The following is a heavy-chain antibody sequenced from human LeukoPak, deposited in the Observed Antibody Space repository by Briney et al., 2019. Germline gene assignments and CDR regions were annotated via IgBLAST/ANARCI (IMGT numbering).Heavy chain of an antibody. CDR1: EFTFSSYA. J-gene: IGHJ4*02. V-gene: IGHV3-30-3*01. CDR3: ARVPSARDYGDYAWFDY. CDR2: ISYDGSNK. Sequence: GGSLRLSCAASEFTFSSYAMHWVRQAPGKGLEWVAVISYDGSNKYYADSVKGRFTISRNNSKNTLYLQMNSLRAEDTAVYYCARVPSARDYGDYAWFDYWGQGTLVTVSS. D-gene: IGHD4-17*01.